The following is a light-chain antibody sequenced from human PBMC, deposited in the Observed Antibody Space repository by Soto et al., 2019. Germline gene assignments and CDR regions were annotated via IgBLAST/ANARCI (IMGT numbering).Light chain of an antibody. J-gene: IGKJ3*01. Sequence: EIVMTQSPATLSLSPGERATLSCRASQSVSSYLAWYQQKPGQAPRLLIYDASNRATGIPARFSGSGSGTDFTLTISSLEPEDFAVYYCQHRSNWPSFGPGTKVDIK. CDR1: QSVSSY. V-gene: IGKV3-11*01. CDR3: QHRSNWPS. CDR2: DAS.